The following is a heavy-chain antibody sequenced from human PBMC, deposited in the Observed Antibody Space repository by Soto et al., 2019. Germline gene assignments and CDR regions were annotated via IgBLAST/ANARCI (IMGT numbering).Heavy chain of an antibody. Sequence: GGSLRLSCAASGFTFSNAWMSWVRQAPGKGLEWVGRIKSKTDGGTTDYAAPVKGRFTISRDDSKNTLYLQMNSLKTEDTAVYYCTTDGGGRIAAKDFDYWGQGTLVTVSS. CDR1: GFTFSNAW. CDR3: TTDGGGRIAAKDFDY. V-gene: IGHV3-15*01. CDR2: IKSKTDGGTT. J-gene: IGHJ4*02. D-gene: IGHD6-13*01.